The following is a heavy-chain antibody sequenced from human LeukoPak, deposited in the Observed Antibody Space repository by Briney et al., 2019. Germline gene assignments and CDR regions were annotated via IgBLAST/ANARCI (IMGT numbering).Heavy chain of an antibody. D-gene: IGHD2-2*01. V-gene: IGHV4-39*07. CDR1: GGSISSSSYY. J-gene: IGHJ6*03. CDR3: ARGRIGYCSSTSCYRRYYYYYYMDV. CDR2: IYYSGST. Sequence: KPSETLSLTCTVSGGSISSSSYYWGWIRQPPGKGLEWIGSIYYSGSTYYNPSLKSRVTISVDTSKNQFSLKLSSVTAADTAVYYCARGRIGYCSSTSCYRRYYYYYYMDVWGKGTTVTVSS.